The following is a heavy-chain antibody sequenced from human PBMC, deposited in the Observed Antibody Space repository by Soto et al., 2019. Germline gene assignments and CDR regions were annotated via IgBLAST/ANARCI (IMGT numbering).Heavy chain of an antibody. CDR2: INHSGVT. V-gene: IGHV4-34*01. Sequence: PSETLSLTCAVYGGSFSDHYWSWIRQSPEKGLEWIGEINHSGVTSDNPSLRSRVTMSVDTSKRHLSLKLSSVTAADTAVYYCARAFGGRFCSSDSCYKWFDPWGQGTLVTVSS. CDR1: GGSFSDHY. D-gene: IGHD2-2*02. J-gene: IGHJ5*02. CDR3: ARAFGGRFCSSDSCYKWFDP.